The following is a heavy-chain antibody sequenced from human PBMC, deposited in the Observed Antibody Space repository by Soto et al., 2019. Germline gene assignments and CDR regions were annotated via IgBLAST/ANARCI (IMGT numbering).Heavy chain of an antibody. V-gene: IGHV1-69*13. CDR2: IIPIFGTA. CDR3: ARVGHYDILTVDY. D-gene: IGHD3-9*01. CDR1: GGTFSSYA. J-gene: IGHJ4*02. Sequence: SVKVSCKASGGTFSSYAISWVRQAPGQGLEWMGGIIPIFGTANYAQKFQGRVTITADESTSTAYMELSSLRSEDTAVYYCARVGHYDILTVDYWGQGTLVTVSS.